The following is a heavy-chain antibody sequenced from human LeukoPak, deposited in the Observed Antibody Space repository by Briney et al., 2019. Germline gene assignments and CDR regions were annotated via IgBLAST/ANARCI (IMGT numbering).Heavy chain of an antibody. D-gene: IGHD4-23*01. CDR3: ARDPYGSNSGAFDI. Sequence: SVKVSCKASGGTFSSYAISWVRQAPGQGLEWMGGIIPIFGTANYAQKFQGRVTITADESTSTAYMELSSLRSEDTAVYYCARDPYGSNSGAFDIWGQGTMVTVSS. CDR2: IIPIFGTA. CDR1: GGTFSSYA. J-gene: IGHJ3*02. V-gene: IGHV1-69*13.